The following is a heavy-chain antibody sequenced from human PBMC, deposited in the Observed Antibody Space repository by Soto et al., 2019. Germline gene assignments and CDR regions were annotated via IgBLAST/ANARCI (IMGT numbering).Heavy chain of an antibody. CDR1: GGSFSGYY. V-gene: IGHV4-34*01. CDR2: INHSGST. J-gene: IGHJ5*02. CDR3: ARGRIVVVPAAKFHWFDP. D-gene: IGHD2-2*01. Sequence: QVQLQQWGAGLLKPSETLSLTCAVYGGSFSGYYWSWIRQPPGKGLEWIGEINHSGSTNYNPSLKSRVTISVDTSKNQFSLKLSSVTAADTAVYYCARGRIVVVPAAKFHWFDPWGQGTLVTVSS.